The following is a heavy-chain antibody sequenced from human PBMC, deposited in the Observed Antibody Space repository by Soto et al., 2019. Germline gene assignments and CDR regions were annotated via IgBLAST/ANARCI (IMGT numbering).Heavy chain of an antibody. CDR1: GGSISSGDYY. CDR2: IYYSGST. D-gene: IGHD2-15*01. Sequence: SESLSLTCTVSGGSISSGDYYWSWIRQPPGKGLGWIGNIYYSGSTYYNPSLKSRLTISVDTSKNQFSLRLISVTAADTAVYYCARALEDVIPAAVKFDPWGQGTLVTVSS. V-gene: IGHV4-30-4*01. CDR3: ARALEDVIPAAVKFDP. J-gene: IGHJ5*02.